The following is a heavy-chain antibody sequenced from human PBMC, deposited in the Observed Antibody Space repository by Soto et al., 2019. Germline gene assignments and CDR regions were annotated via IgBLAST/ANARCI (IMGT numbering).Heavy chain of an antibody. Sequence: PGGSLRLSCAASGFTFSSYGMHWVRQAPGKELEWVAVIWYDGSNKYYADSVKGRFTISRDNSKNTLYLQMNSLRADDTAVYYCARDVVVYSYGPWWFGPWGQGTLFTVAS. J-gene: IGHJ5*02. CDR2: IWYDGSNK. V-gene: IGHV3-33*01. CDR1: GFTFSSYG. CDR3: ARDVVVYSYGPWWFGP. D-gene: IGHD5-18*01.